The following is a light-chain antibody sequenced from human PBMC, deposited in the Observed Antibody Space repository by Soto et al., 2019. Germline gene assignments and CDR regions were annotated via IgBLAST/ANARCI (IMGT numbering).Light chain of an antibody. CDR1: QSVSSTY. Sequence: PGERATLSCRASQSVSSTYLAWYQQKPGQAPRPLISAASSRATGTPDRFSGSGSGTDFTLTISRLEPEDFAVYYCQQYGRSRWTFGQGTK. CDR3: QQYGRSRWT. V-gene: IGKV3-20*01. CDR2: AAS. J-gene: IGKJ1*01.